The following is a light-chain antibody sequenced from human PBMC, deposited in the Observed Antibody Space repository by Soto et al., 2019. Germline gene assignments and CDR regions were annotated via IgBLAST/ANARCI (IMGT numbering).Light chain of an antibody. Sequence: QSALTQPASVSGSPGQSITISCTGTSSDVGSYNVVSWYQQHPGKAPKLMIYEVTERPSGVSNRFSGSKSGNTASLTVSGLPAEDEADYYCSSYAGSGVVIFGGGTKVTVL. V-gene: IGLV2-23*02. CDR2: EVT. J-gene: IGLJ2*01. CDR1: SSDVGSYNV. CDR3: SSYAGSGVVI.